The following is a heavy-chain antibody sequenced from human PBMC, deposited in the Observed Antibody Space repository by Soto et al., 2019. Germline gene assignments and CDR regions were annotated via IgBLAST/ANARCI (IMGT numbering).Heavy chain of an antibody. D-gene: IGHD1-7*01. CDR2: IYPGDSDT. Sequence: GESLKISCKGSGYKFTNYWIGWVRQMHGKGLEYMGIIYPGDSDTRYSPSFQGQVTVSADKSINTAYLQWSSLKASDTTMYYCARLTTGTTSYGMDVWGQGTTVTVSS. J-gene: IGHJ6*02. V-gene: IGHV5-51*01. CDR3: ARLTTGTTSYGMDV. CDR1: GYKFTNYW.